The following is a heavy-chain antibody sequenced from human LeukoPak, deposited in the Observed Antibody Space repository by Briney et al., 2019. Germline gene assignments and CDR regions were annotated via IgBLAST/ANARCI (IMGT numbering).Heavy chain of an antibody. CDR2: INPNSGGT. J-gene: IGHJ5*02. CDR1: GYTFTGYY. Sequence: ASVKVSCKASGYTFTGYYMHWVRQAPGQGLEWMGWINPNSGGTNYAQKFQGRVTMTRDTSISTAYMELSRLRSDDTAVYYCARGSMACSSTSCYYGGHWFDPWGQGTPVTVSS. D-gene: IGHD2-2*01. V-gene: IGHV1-2*02. CDR3: ARGSMACSSTSCYYGGHWFDP.